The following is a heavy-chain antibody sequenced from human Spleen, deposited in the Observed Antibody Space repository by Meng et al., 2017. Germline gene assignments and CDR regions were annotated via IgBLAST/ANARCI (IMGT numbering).Heavy chain of an antibody. D-gene: IGHD3-10*01. CDR1: GYIFISHY. V-gene: IGHV1-2*06. J-gene: IGHJ6*02. CDR3: ARALESGWFGDPYGMDV. Sequence: ASVKVSCKASGYIFISHYMNWVRQAPGQGLEWMGRIDPKSGDTHYAQRFQGRVTMTGDTSISTAYMELSGLRAEDTAVYYCARALESGWFGDPYGMDVWGQGTTVTVSS. CDR2: IDPKSGDT.